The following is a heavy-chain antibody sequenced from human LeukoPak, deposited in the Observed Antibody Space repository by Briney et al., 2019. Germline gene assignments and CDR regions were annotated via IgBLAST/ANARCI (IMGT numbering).Heavy chain of an antibody. CDR3: AKSFRSTSLDY. CDR1: GFTFRSYG. V-gene: IGHV3-23*01. J-gene: IGHJ4*02. Sequence: GGSLRLSCAASGFTFRSYGMTWVRQAPGEGLEWVSAISGSGDSTYYADSVKGRFTISRDNSRNTLYLQMNSLRAGDTAVYYCAKSFRSTSLDYWGQGTLVTVSS. CDR2: ISGSGDST. D-gene: IGHD2-2*01.